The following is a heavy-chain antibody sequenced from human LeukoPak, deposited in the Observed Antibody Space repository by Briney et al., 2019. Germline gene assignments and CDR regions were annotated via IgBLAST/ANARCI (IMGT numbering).Heavy chain of an antibody. CDR2: IYSGGST. D-gene: IGHD1-26*01. CDR3: ARDTGGYSGSSRFDP. Sequence: PAGSLRLSCAASGFTVSSDYMSWVRQAPGKGLDWVSVIYSGGSTYYAESVKGRFNISGDNSKNKLYFQLRSLRAEDTAVYYCARDTGGYSGSSRFDPWGQGTLVTVSS. V-gene: IGHV3-66*01. CDR1: GFTVSSDY. J-gene: IGHJ5*02.